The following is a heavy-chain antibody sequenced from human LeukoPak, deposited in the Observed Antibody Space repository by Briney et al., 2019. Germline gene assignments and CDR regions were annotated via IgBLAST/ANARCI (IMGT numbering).Heavy chain of an antibody. CDR2: IKQDGSEK. V-gene: IGHV3-7*01. CDR3: GRDQTNGYFDWYYYYGMDV. D-gene: IGHD3-9*01. J-gene: IGHJ6*02. Sequence: GGSLRLSCAASGLTFSSYWMSWVRQAPGKGPEWVANIKQDGSEKYYVDSVKGRFTISRDNAKNSLYLQMNSLRAEDTAVYYCGRDQTNGYFDWYYYYGMDVWGQGTTVTVSS. CDR1: GLTFSSYW.